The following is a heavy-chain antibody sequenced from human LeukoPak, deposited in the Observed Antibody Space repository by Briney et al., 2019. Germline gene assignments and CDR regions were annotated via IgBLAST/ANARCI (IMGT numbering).Heavy chain of an antibody. CDR1: GFTFSSYA. CDR2: ISYAGNNK. CDR3: AELGITMIGGV. D-gene: IGHD3-10*02. Sequence: GGSLRLSCVASGFTFSSYAMHWVRQAPGKGLQWVAVISYAGNNKYYADSVKGRFTLSRDNSKNTLYLQMNSLRAEDTAVYYCAELGITMIGGVWGKGTTVTISS. J-gene: IGHJ6*04. V-gene: IGHV3-30*04.